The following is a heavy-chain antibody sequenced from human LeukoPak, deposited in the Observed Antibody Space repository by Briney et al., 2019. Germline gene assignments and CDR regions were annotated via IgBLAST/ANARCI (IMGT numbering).Heavy chain of an antibody. J-gene: IGHJ4*02. CDR1: GYTFTGYY. V-gene: IGHV1-2*02. CDR3: AREPGAARRSAYYFDY. CDR2: INPNSGGT. Sequence: ASVKVSCKASGYTFTGYYMHWVRQAPGQGLEWMGWINPNSGGTNYAQKFQGRVTMTRDTSTSTVYMELSSLRSEDTAVYYCAREPGAARRSAYYFDYWGQGTLVTVSS. D-gene: IGHD6-6*01.